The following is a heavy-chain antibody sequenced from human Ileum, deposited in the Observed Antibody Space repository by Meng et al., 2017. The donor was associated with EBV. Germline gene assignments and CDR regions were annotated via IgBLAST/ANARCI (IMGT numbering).Heavy chain of an antibody. Sequence: QGQLQESGPGLVKPSGPLSLTCAVSGGSISSSNWWSWVRQPPGKGLEWIGEIYHSGSTNYNPSLKSRVTMSVDKSKNQFSLNLSSVTAADTAVYYCARVGQWLPIDYWGQGTLVTVPS. V-gene: IGHV4-4*02. J-gene: IGHJ4*02. CDR3: ARVGQWLPIDY. CDR1: GGSISSSNW. CDR2: IYHSGST. D-gene: IGHD6-19*01.